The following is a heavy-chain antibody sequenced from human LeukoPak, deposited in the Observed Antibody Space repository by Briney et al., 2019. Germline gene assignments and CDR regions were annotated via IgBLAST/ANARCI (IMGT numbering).Heavy chain of an antibody. CDR1: GFTFDDYG. Sequence: RSGGSLRLSCAASGFTFDDYGMSWVRQAPGKGLEWVSGINWNGGSTGYADSVKGRFTISRDNAKNSLYLQMNSLGAEDTALYYCARANITMVRGVITYYGMDVWGQGTTVTVSS. J-gene: IGHJ6*02. V-gene: IGHV3-20*04. CDR3: ARANITMVRGVITYYGMDV. CDR2: INWNGGST. D-gene: IGHD3-10*01.